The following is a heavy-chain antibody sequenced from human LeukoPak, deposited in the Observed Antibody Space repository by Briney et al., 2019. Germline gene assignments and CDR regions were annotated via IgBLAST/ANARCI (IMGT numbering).Heavy chain of an antibody. J-gene: IGHJ4*02. V-gene: IGHV1-18*01. CDR2: ISAYNGNT. Sequence: ASVKVSCKASGYTFTSYGISWVRQAPAQGREWVGWISAYNGNTNYAQRVQGRGTMTTDTTTSTAYMELRSLRSDDTAVYYCARDVDTSMAYYFDGWGQGTLVTVSS. D-gene: IGHD5-18*01. CDR1: GYTFTSYG. CDR3: ARDVDTSMAYYFDG.